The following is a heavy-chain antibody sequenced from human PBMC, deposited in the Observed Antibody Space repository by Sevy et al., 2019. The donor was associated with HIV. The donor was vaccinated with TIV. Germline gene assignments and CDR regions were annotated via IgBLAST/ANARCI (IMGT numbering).Heavy chain of an antibody. D-gene: IGHD3-22*01. CDR2: ISSSSSDI. CDR1: GFTFSSYS. Sequence: GGSLRLSCAASGFTFSSYSMNWVRQAPGKGLEWVSSISSSSSDIYYAESVKGRFTISRDNGKNSLYLQRNSLRAEDTAVYYCARGGNYYDSSGPGYDAFDIWGQGTMVTVSS. CDR3: ARGGNYYDSSGPGYDAFDI. V-gene: IGHV3-21*01. J-gene: IGHJ3*02.